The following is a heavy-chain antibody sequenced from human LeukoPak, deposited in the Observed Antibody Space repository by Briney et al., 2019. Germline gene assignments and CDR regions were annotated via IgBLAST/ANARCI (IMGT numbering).Heavy chain of an antibody. CDR3: AGPSDVTRSWYFDL. V-gene: IGHV3-53*01. CDR2: IYVNGGT. Sequence: GGSLRLSCAPSGFSVSTNYMTWVRQAPGKGLEWVSVIYVNGGTDYTDSVKGRFTISRDNSKNTLYLQINSLRGDDTAVYYCAGPSDVTRSWYFDLWGRGTLVTVSS. CDR1: GFSVSTNY. J-gene: IGHJ2*01. D-gene: IGHD2-21*02.